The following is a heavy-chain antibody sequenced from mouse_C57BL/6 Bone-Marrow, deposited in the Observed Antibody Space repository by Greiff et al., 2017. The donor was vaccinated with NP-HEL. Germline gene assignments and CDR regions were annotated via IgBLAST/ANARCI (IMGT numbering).Heavy chain of an antibody. J-gene: IGHJ1*03. CDR2: IYPGSGNT. CDR3: ARSTVVATRGWYFDV. D-gene: IGHD1-1*01. Sequence: VQLQESGAELVRPGASVKLSCKASGYTFTDYYINWVKQRPGQGLEWIARIYPGSGNTYYNEKFKGKATLTAEKSSSTDYMQLSSLTSEDSAVYFCARSTVVATRGWYFDVWGTGTTVTVSS. CDR1: GYTFTDYY. V-gene: IGHV1-76*01.